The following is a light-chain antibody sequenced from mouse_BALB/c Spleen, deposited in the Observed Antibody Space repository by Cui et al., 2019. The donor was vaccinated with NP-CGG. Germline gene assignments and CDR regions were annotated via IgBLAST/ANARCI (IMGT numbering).Light chain of an antibody. CDR1: IGAVTTSNY. Sequence: QAVVTQESALTTSPGETVTLTCRSSIGAVTTSNYANWVQEKPDHLFTGLIGGTHNRAPGLPARFSGSLIGDKAALTITGAQTEDEAIYFCALWYSNHWVIGGGTKLTVL. CDR3: ALWYSNHWV. J-gene: IGLJ1*01. V-gene: IGLV1*01. CDR2: GTH.